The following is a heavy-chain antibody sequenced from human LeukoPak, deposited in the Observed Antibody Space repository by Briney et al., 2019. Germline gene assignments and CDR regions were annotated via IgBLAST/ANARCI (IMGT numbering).Heavy chain of an antibody. CDR1: GDTLSSDA. CDR3: ATLAYSGFGPRSDSDY. J-gene: IGHJ4*02. CDR2: IIPMFGTT. Sequence: SVMVSCKASGDTLSSDAVNWVRQAPGQGLEWMGGIIPMFGTTVFAQKFQGRLTISRDDSTSTGYMELTSLKSEDTAVYYCATLAYSGFGPRSDSDYWGQGTLVTVSS. D-gene: IGHD5-12*01. V-gene: IGHV1-69*05.